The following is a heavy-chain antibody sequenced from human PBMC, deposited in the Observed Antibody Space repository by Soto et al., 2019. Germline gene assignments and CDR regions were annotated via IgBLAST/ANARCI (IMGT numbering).Heavy chain of an antibody. CDR1: GYTFTSYA. V-gene: IGHV1-3*01. D-gene: IGHD3-22*01. Sequence: QVQLVQSGAEVKKPGASVKVSCKASGYTFTSYAMHWVRQAPGQRLEWMGWINAGNGNTKYSQKFQGRVTITRDTSASTAYMELSSLRSEETAVYYCARSRITMIVVVITKHDAFDIWGQGTMVTVSS. J-gene: IGHJ3*02. CDR3: ARSRITMIVVVITKHDAFDI. CDR2: INAGNGNT.